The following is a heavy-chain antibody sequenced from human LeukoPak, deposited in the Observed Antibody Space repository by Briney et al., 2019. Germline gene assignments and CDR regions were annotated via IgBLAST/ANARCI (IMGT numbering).Heavy chain of an antibody. Sequence: SETLSLTCTVSGGSISSYYWSWIRQPPGKGLEWIGYIYYSGSTNYNPSLKSRVTISVDTSKNLFILKLSSVTAADTAVYYCARHSPSSYYYGMDVWGQGTTVTGSS. V-gene: IGHV4-59*08. CDR3: ARHSPSSYYYGMDV. J-gene: IGHJ6*02. CDR2: IYYSGST. CDR1: GGSISSYY. D-gene: IGHD6-6*01.